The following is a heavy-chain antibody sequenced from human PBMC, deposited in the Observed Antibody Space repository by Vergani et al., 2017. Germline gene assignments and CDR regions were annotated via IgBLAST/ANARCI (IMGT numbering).Heavy chain of an antibody. V-gene: IGHV1-69*12. CDR1: GGTFSSYA. J-gene: IGHJ3*02. D-gene: IGHD4-17*01. Sequence: QVQLVQSGAEVKKPGSSVKVSCKASGGTFSSYAISWVRQAPGQGLEWMGGIIPIFGTANYAQKFQGRVTITADESTCTAYMELSSLRSEDTAVYYCARDRELGYGDPDAFDIWGQGTMVTVSS. CDR2: IIPIFGTA. CDR3: ARDRELGYGDPDAFDI.